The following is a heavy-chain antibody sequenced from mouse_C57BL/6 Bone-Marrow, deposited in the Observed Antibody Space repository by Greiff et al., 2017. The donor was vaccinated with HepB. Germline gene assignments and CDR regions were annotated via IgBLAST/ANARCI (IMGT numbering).Heavy chain of an antibody. CDR1: EYEFPSHD. Sequence: DVKLVESGGGLVQPGESLQLSCESNEYEFPSHDMSWVRKTPEKRLELVAAINSDGGSTYYPDTMERRFIISRDNTKKTLYLQMSSLRSEDTALYYCARRLGGYDGYFDVWGTGTTVTVSS. D-gene: IGHD2-2*01. V-gene: IGHV5-2*03. CDR2: INSDGGST. J-gene: IGHJ1*03. CDR3: ARRLGGYDGYFDV.